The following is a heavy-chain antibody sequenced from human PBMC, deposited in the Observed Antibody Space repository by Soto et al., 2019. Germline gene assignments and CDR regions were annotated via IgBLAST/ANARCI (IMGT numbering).Heavy chain of an antibody. CDR2: IIPIFGTA. D-gene: IGHD6-13*01. J-gene: IGHJ5*02. Sequence: GASVKVSCKASGGTFSSYAISWVRQAPGQGLEWMGGIIPIFGTANYAQKFQGRVTITADESTSTAYMELSSLRSEDTAVYYCASGQPAAGTSWLDPCGQGPLVTVYS. V-gene: IGHV1-69*13. CDR1: GGTFSSYA. CDR3: ASGQPAAGTSWLDP.